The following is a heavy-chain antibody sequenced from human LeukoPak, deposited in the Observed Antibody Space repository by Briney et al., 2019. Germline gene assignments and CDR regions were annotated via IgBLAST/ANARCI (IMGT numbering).Heavy chain of an antibody. Sequence: ASVKVSCKVSGYTLTELSMHWVRQAPGKGLEWRGGFDPEDGETIYAKKFQGRVTMTEDTSTDTAYMELSSLRSEDTAVYYCATAGTGGFFYYFDYWGQGTLVTVSS. J-gene: IGHJ4*02. V-gene: IGHV1-24*01. CDR3: ATAGTGGFFYYFDY. D-gene: IGHD2-8*02. CDR2: FDPEDGET. CDR1: GYTLTELS.